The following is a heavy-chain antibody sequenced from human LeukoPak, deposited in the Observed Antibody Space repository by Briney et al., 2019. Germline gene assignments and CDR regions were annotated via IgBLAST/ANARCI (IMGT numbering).Heavy chain of an antibody. CDR3: TTVGGTIFGVVIIGGYFDY. D-gene: IGHD3-3*01. J-gene: IGHJ4*02. CDR2: IKSKTDGGTT. Sequence: PGGSLRLSCAASGFTLSNAWMSWVRQAPGKGLEWVGRIKSKTDGGTTDYAAPVKGRFTISRDDSKNTLYLQMNSLKTEDTAVYYCTTVGGTIFGVVIIGGYFDYWGQGTLVTVSS. V-gene: IGHV3-15*01. CDR1: GFTLSNAW.